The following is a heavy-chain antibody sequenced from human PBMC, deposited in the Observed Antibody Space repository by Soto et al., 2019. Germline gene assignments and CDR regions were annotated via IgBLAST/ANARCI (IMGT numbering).Heavy chain of an antibody. CDR2: IWHDGNNK. D-gene: IGHD1-26*01. V-gene: IGHV3-33*01. CDR3: ASDLVGASDSYGLDV. J-gene: IGHJ6*02. CDR1: GFTFSNYV. Sequence: GSLRLSCAASGFTFSNYVMHWVRQAPGKGLEWVAIIWHDGNNKYYADSVRGRFIISRDNSKNRLYLQMNSLRAEDTAVYYCASDLVGASDSYGLDVWGQGTPVTVSS.